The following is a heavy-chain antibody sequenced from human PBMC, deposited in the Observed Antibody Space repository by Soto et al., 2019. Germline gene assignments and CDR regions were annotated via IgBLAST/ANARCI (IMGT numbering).Heavy chain of an antibody. J-gene: IGHJ6*02. CDR3: ARDRGGYESYYYYGMDV. V-gene: IGHV3-66*01. CDR2: IFGGDST. D-gene: IGHD5-12*01. CDR1: GITVSSNY. Sequence: GGSLRLSCAASGITVSSNYMSWVRQAPGKGLGWVSIIFGGDSTHYADSAKGRFTISRDNSKNTLYLQMNSLRAEDTAVYYCARDRGGYESYYYYGMDVWGQGTTVTVSS.